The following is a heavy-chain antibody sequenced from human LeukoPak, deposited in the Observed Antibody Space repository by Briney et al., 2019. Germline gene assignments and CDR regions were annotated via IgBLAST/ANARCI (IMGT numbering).Heavy chain of an antibody. CDR2: INHSGST. V-gene: IGHV4-34*01. Sequence: SETLSLTCAVYGGSFSGYYWSWIRQPPGKGLEWIGEINHSGSTNYNPSLKSRVTISVDTSKNQFSLKLSSVTAADAAVYYCARGPSLDYWGQGTLVTVSS. CDR3: ARGPSLDY. J-gene: IGHJ4*02. CDR1: GGSFSGYY.